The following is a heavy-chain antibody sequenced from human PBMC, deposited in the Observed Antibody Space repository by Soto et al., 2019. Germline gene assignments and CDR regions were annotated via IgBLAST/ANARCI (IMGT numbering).Heavy chain of an antibody. CDR1: GFSLSTSGVG. V-gene: IGHV2-5*02. J-gene: IGHJ5*02. Sequence: QITLKESGPTLVKPTQTLTLTCTFSGFSLSTSGVGVGWIRQPPGKALEWLALIYWDDDKRYSPSLKSRLTITKDSSKNQVVLTMTNMDPVDTATYYCAHRLGTTPWVNWFDPWGQGTLVTVSS. D-gene: IGHD1-7*01. CDR3: AHRLGTTPWVNWFDP. CDR2: IYWDDDK.